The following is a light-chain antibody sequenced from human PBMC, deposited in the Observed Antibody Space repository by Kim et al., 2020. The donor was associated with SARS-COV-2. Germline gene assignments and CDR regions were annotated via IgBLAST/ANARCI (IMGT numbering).Light chain of an antibody. V-gene: IGLV3-1*01. J-gene: IGLJ2*01. CDR1: KLGDKY. CDR3: QAWDSSTVV. CDR2: QDS. Sequence: SYELTQPPSVSVYTGQTASLTCSGDKLGDKYACWYQQKPGQSPVLVIYQDSKRPSGIPERFSGSNSGNTATLTISGTQAMDEADYYCQAWDSSTVVFGGG.